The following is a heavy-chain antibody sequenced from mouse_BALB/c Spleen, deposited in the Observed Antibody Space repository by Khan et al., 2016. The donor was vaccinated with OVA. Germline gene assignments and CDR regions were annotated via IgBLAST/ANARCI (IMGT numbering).Heavy chain of an antibody. CDR1: GFTFSTYG. Sequence: EVELVESGGDLVKPGGSLKLSCAASGFTFSTYGMSWVRQTPDKRLEWVATISTGGSYTYYPDSVMGRFTISRDNAKNTLYLQMSSLKSEDTAMFYCARLAYYYDSKGFAYWGQGALVTVSA. V-gene: IGHV5-6*01. J-gene: IGHJ3*01. CDR2: ISTGGSYT. D-gene: IGHD1-1*01. CDR3: ARLAYYYDSKGFAY.